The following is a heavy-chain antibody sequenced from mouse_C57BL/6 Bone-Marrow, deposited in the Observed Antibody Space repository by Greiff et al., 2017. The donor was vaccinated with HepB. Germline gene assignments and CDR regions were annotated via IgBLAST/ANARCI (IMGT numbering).Heavy chain of an antibody. D-gene: IGHD1-1*01. Sequence: VQLQQSGAELVRPGASVKLSCTASGFNIKDYYMHWVKQRPEQGLEWIGRIDPEDGDTEYAPKFQGKATMTADPSSNTAYLQLSSLTSEDTAVYYCTTDYYGSNWYFDVWGTGTTVTVSS. V-gene: IGHV14-1*01. CDR3: TTDYYGSNWYFDV. J-gene: IGHJ1*03. CDR1: GFNIKDYY. CDR2: IDPEDGDT.